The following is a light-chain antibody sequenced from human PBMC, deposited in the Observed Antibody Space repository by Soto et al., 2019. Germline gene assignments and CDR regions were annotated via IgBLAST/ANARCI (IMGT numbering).Light chain of an antibody. CDR2: GAF. CDR3: QHYKSYPLT. CDR1: QDISND. J-gene: IGKJ4*01. Sequence: DIQMTQSPSLLSASVGDRVTITCRASQDISNDLAWFQVKPGKAPKSLIYGAFRLQSGVPSEFSGSGSGTDFTLTISSLQPEDSATYYCQHYKSYPLTFGGGTKVEIK. V-gene: IGKV1-16*02.